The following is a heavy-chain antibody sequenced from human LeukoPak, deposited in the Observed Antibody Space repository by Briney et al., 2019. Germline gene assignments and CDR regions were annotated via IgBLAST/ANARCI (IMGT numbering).Heavy chain of an antibody. CDR1: GYTFTGYY. CDR2: INPNSGGT. D-gene: IGHD2-21*02. CDR3: ARDSRRHIVVVTAVGDY. Sequence: GASVKVSFKASGYTFTGYYMHWVRQAPGQGLEWMGWINPNSGGTNYAQKFQGRVTMTRDTSISTAYMELSRLRSDDTAVYYCARDSRRHIVVVTAVGDYWGQGTLVTVSS. V-gene: IGHV1-2*02. J-gene: IGHJ4*02.